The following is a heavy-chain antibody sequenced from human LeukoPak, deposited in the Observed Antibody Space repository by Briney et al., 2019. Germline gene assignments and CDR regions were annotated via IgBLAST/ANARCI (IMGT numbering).Heavy chain of an antibody. CDR2: ISNSGT. D-gene: IGHD6-19*01. CDR3: ARRAGAAMPGRGRYFDY. CDR1: GLAFDNYG. Sequence: GGSLRLSCAVSGLAFDNYGMSWVRQAPGEGLEWVSSISNSGTYYADTVKGRFAISRDNSKNSVYLQMNSLRGDDTAIYYCARRAGAAMPGRGRYFDYWGQGILVTVYS. V-gene: IGHV3-23*01. J-gene: IGHJ4*02.